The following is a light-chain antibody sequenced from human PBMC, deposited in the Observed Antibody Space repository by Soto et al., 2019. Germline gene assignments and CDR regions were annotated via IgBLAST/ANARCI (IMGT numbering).Light chain of an antibody. Sequence: DIVMTQSPLSLPVTPGEPASISCRSSQSLLHSNGYNYLDWYLRKPGQSPQLLIYLGSNRASGVPDRFSGSGSGTDFTLKISRVEAEDVGVYYCMQALQTPLFGGGTKVDIK. J-gene: IGKJ4*01. CDR1: QSLLHSNGYNY. V-gene: IGKV2-28*01. CDR2: LGS. CDR3: MQALQTPL.